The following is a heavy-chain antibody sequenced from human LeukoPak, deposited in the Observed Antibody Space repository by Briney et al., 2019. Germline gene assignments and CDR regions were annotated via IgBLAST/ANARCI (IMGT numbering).Heavy chain of an antibody. D-gene: IGHD1-14*01. V-gene: IGHV4-59*01. CDR2: IYYSGST. Sequence: PSETLSLTCTVSGGSISSYYRSWIRQPPGKGLEWIGYIYYSGSTNYNPSLKSRVTISVDTSKNQFSLKLSSVTAADTAVYYCARDTPGGFQHWGQGTLVTVSS. CDR1: GGSISSYY. J-gene: IGHJ1*01. CDR3: ARDTPGGFQH.